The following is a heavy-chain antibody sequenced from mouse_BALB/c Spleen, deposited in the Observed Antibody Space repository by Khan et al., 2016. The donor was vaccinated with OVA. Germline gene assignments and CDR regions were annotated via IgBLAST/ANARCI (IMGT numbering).Heavy chain of an antibody. CDR2: INTETGEP. D-gene: IGHD2-14*01. V-gene: IGHV9-2-1*01. Sequence: QIQLVQSGPELKKPGETVKISCKASGYTFTDYSMHWVKQAPGKGLKWMGWINTETGEPTYADDFKGRFAFSLETSTSTAYLQFNNLNNEDTATYFCARNRYDYFDYWGQGTTLTVSS. J-gene: IGHJ2*01. CDR1: GYTFTDYS. CDR3: ARNRYDYFDY.